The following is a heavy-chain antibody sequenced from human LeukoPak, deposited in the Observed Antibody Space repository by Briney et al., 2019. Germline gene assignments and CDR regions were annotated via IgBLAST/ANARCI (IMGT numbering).Heavy chain of an antibody. CDR3: AREDRYSSSWYYY. CDR2: IKQDGSEK. D-gene: IGHD6-13*01. J-gene: IGHJ4*02. Sequence: GGSLRLSCAASGFTFSSYWMCWVRQPPRKGMELVANIKQDGSEKYYVDSVKGRFTISSDNAKNSLYLQMNSLRAEDTAVYYCAREDRYSSSWYYYWGQGTLVTVSS. V-gene: IGHV3-7*01. CDR1: GFTFSSYW.